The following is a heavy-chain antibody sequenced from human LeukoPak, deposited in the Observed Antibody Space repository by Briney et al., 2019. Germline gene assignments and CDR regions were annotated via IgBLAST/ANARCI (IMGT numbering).Heavy chain of an antibody. V-gene: IGHV4-4*02. J-gene: IGHJ6*02. D-gene: IGHD4-11*01. Sequence: PSETLSLTCAVSGGSISSSNWWGWIRQPPGKGLEWIGEINHSGSTNYNPSLKSRVTISVDTSKNQFSLKLSSVTAADTAVYFCARNGRPTVTPREEGHYHYYGMDVWGQGTTVTVSS. CDR2: INHSGST. CDR1: GGSISSSNW. CDR3: ARNGRPTVTPREEGHYHYYGMDV.